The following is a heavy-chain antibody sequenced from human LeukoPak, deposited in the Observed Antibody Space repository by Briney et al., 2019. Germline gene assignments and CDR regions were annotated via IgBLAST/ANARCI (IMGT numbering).Heavy chain of an antibody. J-gene: IGHJ5*02. V-gene: IGHV4-38-2*02. CDR3: ASLAVAGTWWWFDP. D-gene: IGHD6-19*01. CDR2: IYHSGTT. CDR1: GYSISSGYY. Sequence: SETLSLTCTVSGYSISSGYYWGWIRQPPGKGLEWIGSIYHSGTTNYNPSLKSRVTISVDKSKNQFSLKLSSVTAADTAVYYCASLAVAGTWWWFDPWGQGTLVTVSS.